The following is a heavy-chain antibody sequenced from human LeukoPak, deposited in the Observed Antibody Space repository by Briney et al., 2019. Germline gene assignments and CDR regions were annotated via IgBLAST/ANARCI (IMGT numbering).Heavy chain of an antibody. CDR3: TTDTHQNNWKRRYYFDY. CDR2: IKSKTDGGTT. Sequence: GGSLRLSCAASGFTFSNAWMSWVRQAPGKGLEWVGRIKSKTDGGTTDYAAPVKGRFTISRDDSKNTLYLQMNSLKTEDTAVYYCTTDTHQNNWKRRYYFDYWGQGTLVTVSS. D-gene: IGHD1-20*01. CDR1: GFTFSNAW. V-gene: IGHV3-15*01. J-gene: IGHJ4*02.